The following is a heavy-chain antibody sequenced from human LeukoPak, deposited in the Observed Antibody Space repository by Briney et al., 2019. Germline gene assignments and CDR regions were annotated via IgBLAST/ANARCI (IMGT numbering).Heavy chain of an antibody. D-gene: IGHD2-2*01. J-gene: IGHJ6*02. CDR2: ISSSSSYI. CDR3: ARDSSQLQRFRYYYCGMDV. V-gene: IGHV3-21*01. CDR1: GFTFSSYS. Sequence: GGSLRLSCAASGFTFSSYSMNWVRQAPGKGLEWVSSISSSSSYIYYADSVKGRFTISRDNAKNSLYLQMNSLRAEDTAVYYCARDSSQLQRFRYYYCGMDVWGQGTTVTVSS.